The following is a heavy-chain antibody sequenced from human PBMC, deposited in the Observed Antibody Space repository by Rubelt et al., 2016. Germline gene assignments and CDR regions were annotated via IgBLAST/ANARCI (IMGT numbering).Heavy chain of an antibody. CDR1: GFTFSSSA. CDR3: AKGTTYNYYDSSGYS. Sequence: GGSLRLSCAASGFTFSSSAMSWVRQAPGKGLEWVSAISGSGDSTNYADSVKGRFTISRDNSKNTLYLHMNSLRAEDTAVYYCAKGTTYNYYDSSGYSWGQGTLVTVSS. D-gene: IGHD3-22*01. J-gene: IGHJ4*02. V-gene: IGHV3-23*01. CDR2: ISGSGDST.